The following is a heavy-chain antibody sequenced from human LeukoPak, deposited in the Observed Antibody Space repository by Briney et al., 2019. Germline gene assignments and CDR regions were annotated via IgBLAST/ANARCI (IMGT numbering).Heavy chain of an antibody. CDR1: GGSISSGSYY. Sequence: SETLSLTCTVSGGSISSGSYYLSWIRQPAGKGLEWIGRIYTSGSTNYNPSLKSRVAISVDTSKNQFSLKLSSVTAADTAVYYCARARAGWFDPWGQGTLVTVSS. V-gene: IGHV4-61*02. CDR2: IYTSGST. D-gene: IGHD6-19*01. J-gene: IGHJ5*02. CDR3: ARARAGWFDP.